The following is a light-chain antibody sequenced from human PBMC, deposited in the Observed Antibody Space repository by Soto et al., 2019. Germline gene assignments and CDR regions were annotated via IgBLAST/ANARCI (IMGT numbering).Light chain of an antibody. Sequence: EIVLTQSPGTLSLSPGESATLSCRASQSVSSTDLTWYQQKPGPAPRLLIYEASRRATGIPDRFSGSGSGTDFSLTISRLEHEDFAVYYCLQYDDWHRTFGQGTKVEIK. CDR2: EAS. J-gene: IGKJ1*01. CDR1: QSVSSTD. CDR3: LQYDDWHRT. V-gene: IGKV3-20*01.